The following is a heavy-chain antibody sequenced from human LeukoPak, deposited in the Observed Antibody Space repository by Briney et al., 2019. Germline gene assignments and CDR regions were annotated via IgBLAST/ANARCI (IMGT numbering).Heavy chain of an antibody. J-gene: IGHJ4*02. D-gene: IGHD3-3*01. CDR3: AARVPQIWSGYLY. CDR2: IYYSGST. Sequence: WVRQGPGKGLEWGGSIYYSGSTYYNPSLKSRVTISVDTSKNQFSLKLSSVTAADTAVYYCAARVPQIWSGYLYWGQGTLVTVSS. V-gene: IGHV4-39*01.